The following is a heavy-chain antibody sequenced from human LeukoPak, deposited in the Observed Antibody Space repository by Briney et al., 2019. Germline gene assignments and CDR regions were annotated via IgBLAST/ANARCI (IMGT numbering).Heavy chain of an antibody. CDR1: GFTFRSYA. CDR2: ISRNGGST. CDR3: AAAYFGADRYYYGMDV. J-gene: IGHJ6*02. V-gene: IGHV3-23*01. Sequence: GGSLRLSCVASGFTFRSYAMNWVRQAPGKGLEWVSAISRNGGSTYSADSVKGRFTISRDTSKNTLYLQMNSLRAEDTAVYYCAAAYFGADRYYYGMDVWGQGTTVTVSS. D-gene: IGHD3-9*01.